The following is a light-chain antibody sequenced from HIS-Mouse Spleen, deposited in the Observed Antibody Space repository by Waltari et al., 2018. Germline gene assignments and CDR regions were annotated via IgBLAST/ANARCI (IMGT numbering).Light chain of an antibody. V-gene: IGKV1-8*01. CDR2: AAS. Sequence: AIRMTQSPSSLSASTGDRVTITCRASPGISSYLAWYQQKPGKAPKRLIYAASTLQSGVPSRFSGSGSGTDFTLTISCLQSEDFATYYCQQYYSYPLTFGGGTKVEIK. J-gene: IGKJ4*01. CDR3: QQYYSYPLT. CDR1: PGISSY.